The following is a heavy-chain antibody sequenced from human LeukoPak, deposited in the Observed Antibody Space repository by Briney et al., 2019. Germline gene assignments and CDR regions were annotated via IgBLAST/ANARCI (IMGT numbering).Heavy chain of an antibody. CDR3: VREGGSDWYSGWFDP. V-gene: IGHV3-7*01. Sequence: GGSLRLSCAVSGFTFSTYGMHWVRQAPGKGLEWVANIKKDGSEKKYVDSVKGRFTISRDNAENSLYLQMNSLRVEDTAVYYCVREGGSDWYSGWFDPWGQGTLVTVSS. D-gene: IGHD6-19*01. CDR1: GFTFSTYG. CDR2: IKKDGSEK. J-gene: IGHJ5*02.